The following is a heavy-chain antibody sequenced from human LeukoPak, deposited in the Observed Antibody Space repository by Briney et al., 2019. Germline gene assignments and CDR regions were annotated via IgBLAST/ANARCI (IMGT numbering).Heavy chain of an antibody. V-gene: IGHV1-69*02. CDR1: GGTFSSYT. Sequence: SVKVSCKASGGTFSSYTISWVRQAPGQGLEWMGRIIPILDIANYAQKFQGRVTITADKSTSTAYMELSSLRSEDTAVYYCAHQLLEGCSDPWGQGTLVTVSS. CDR2: IIPILDIA. D-gene: IGHD2-2*01. J-gene: IGHJ5*02. CDR3: AHQLLEGCSDP.